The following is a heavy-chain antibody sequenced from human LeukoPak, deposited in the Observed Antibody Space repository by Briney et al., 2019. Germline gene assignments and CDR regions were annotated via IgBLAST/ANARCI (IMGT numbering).Heavy chain of an antibody. D-gene: IGHD1-7*01. CDR2: IYTSGST. J-gene: IGHJ5*02. CDR3: ARSWDWNSYNWFDP. CDR1: GGSISSYY. Sequence: SETLSLTCTVSGGSISSYYWSWIRQPAGKGLEWIGRIYTSGSTNYNPSLKSRVTMSVDTSKNQFSLKLSSVTAADTAVYYCARSWDWNSYNWFDPWGQGTLVTVSS. V-gene: IGHV4-4*07.